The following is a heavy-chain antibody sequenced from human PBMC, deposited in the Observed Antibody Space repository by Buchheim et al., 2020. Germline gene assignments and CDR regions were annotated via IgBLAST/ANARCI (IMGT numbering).Heavy chain of an antibody. J-gene: IGHJ2*01. D-gene: IGHD3-22*01. V-gene: IGHV3-7*01. Sequence: EVQLVESGGGLVQPGGSLRLSCAASGFTFSSYWMSWVRQAPGKGLEWVANIKQDGSEKYYVDSVKGRFTISRDNAKNSLYLQMNSLRAEDTAVYYCARGGCYDSSGYYCIWYFDLWGRGTL. CDR1: GFTFSSYW. CDR3: ARGGCYDSSGYYCIWYFDL. CDR2: IKQDGSEK.